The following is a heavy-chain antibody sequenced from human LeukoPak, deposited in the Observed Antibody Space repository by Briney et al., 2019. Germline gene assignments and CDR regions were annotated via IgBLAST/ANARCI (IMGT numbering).Heavy chain of an antibody. CDR3: ARVQTHMEFDS. D-gene: IGHD1-1*01. Sequence: GGSLRLSCAASGFTVSSNYMSWVRQAPGKGLEWVSVIYSGGSTYYADSVKGRFTISRDNSKNTLYLQMNSLRAEDTAVYYCARVQTHMEFDSWGQGTLVTVSS. CDR2: IYSGGST. V-gene: IGHV3-66*01. CDR1: GFTVSSNY. J-gene: IGHJ4*02.